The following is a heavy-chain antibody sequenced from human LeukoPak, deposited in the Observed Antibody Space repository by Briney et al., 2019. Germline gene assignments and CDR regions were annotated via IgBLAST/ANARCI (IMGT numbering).Heavy chain of an antibody. CDR2: ITSSSTYI. CDR1: GFTFSTYN. V-gene: IGHV3-21*01. J-gene: IGHJ6*03. CDR3: ARDVNYYYYMDV. Sequence: PGESLRLSCAASGFTFSTYNMNWVRQAPGKGLEWVSCITSSSTYIYYADSVKGRFTIYRDNAKNSLYLQMNSLRAEDTAIYYCARDVNYYYYMDVWGKGTTVTVSS.